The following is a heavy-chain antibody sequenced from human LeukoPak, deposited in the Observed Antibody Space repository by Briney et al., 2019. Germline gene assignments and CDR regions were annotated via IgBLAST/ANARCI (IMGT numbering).Heavy chain of an antibody. Sequence: PSETLSLTCAVYGGSFSGYYWSWIRQPPGKGLEWIGEINHSGSTNYNPSLKRRVTISVDTSKNQFSLKLSSVTAADTAVYYCARGVMEYCSGGSCYPFDYWGQGTLVTVSS. CDR3: ARGVMEYCSGGSCYPFDY. CDR1: GGSFSGYY. V-gene: IGHV4-34*01. J-gene: IGHJ4*02. D-gene: IGHD2-15*01. CDR2: INHSGST.